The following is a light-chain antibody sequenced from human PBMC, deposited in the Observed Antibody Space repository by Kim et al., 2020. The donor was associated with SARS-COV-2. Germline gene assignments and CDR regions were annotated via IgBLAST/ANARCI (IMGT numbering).Light chain of an antibody. CDR2: DAS. J-gene: IGLJ3*02. V-gene: IGLV3-21*03. CDR1: NIGSKS. CDR3: QVWDSSSDHWV. Sequence: GKTGRIIYGGNNIGSKSVHWYPQKPCQATVLVIYDASVRTSGNPERFSGSNSGNTATLTISRVEAGDEADYYCQVWDSSSDHWVFGGGTQLTVL.